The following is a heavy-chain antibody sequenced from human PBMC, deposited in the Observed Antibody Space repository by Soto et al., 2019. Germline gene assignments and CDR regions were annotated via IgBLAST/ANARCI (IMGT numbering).Heavy chain of an antibody. CDR3: AKVTKAQCSSVICYSFDY. Sequence: RHWRTAAAFTFGGSCLMWFIQETEVALELVSTFSGGRDTTWYEDSVMGRFTVSRDSSKNTLSMQMNSLRTEDTAVYYCAKVTKAQCSSVICYSFDYCGQGTLVSGSS. J-gene: IGHJ4*02. CDR1: AFTFGGSC. CDR2: FSGGRDTT. V-gene: IGHV3-23*01. D-gene: IGHD2-2*01.